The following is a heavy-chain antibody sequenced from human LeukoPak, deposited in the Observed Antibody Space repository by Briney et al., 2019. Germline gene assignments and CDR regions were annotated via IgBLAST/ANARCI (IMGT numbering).Heavy chain of an antibody. CDR1: GGSISIGGYY. Sequence: PSQTLSLTCTVSGGSISIGGYYWSWIRQHPGKGLEWIGYIYYSGSTYYNPSLKSRVTISVDTSKNQFSLKLSSVTAADTAVYYCARDKTPLYYYDSSGYFPDAFDIWGQGTMVTVSS. CDR3: ARDKTPLYYYDSSGYFPDAFDI. V-gene: IGHV4-31*03. J-gene: IGHJ3*02. CDR2: IYYSGST. D-gene: IGHD3-22*01.